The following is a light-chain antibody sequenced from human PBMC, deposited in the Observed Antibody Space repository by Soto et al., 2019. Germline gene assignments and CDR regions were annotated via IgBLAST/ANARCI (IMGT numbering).Light chain of an antibody. CDR2: EVS. CDR3: SAYTSSDTWV. CDR1: SSDVGGYNS. J-gene: IGLJ3*02. Sequence: QSALTQPASVSGSPGQSITISCTGTSSDVGGYNSVSWYQQHPGKAPRVMIYEVSNRPSGVSNRVSGSKSGNTASLSISGLQAEDEADYYCSAYTSSDTWVFGGGTKVTVL. V-gene: IGLV2-14*01.